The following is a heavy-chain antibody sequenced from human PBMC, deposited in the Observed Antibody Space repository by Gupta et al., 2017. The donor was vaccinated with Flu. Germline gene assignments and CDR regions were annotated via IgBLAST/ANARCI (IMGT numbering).Heavy chain of an antibody. CDR1: GYTFTNYD. CDR3: ARINKSANYYYGMDV. Sequence: QVQLVQSGAEVKKPGASVKVSCKASGYTFTNYDINWVRQATGQGLEWMGWMNPNSGNTGYAQKVQGRVTLTRNTSISTAYMELSSLRSEDTAVYYCARINKSANYYYGMDVWGQGTTVTVSS. J-gene: IGHJ6*02. CDR2: MNPNSGNT. V-gene: IGHV1-8*01. D-gene: IGHD1/OR15-1a*01.